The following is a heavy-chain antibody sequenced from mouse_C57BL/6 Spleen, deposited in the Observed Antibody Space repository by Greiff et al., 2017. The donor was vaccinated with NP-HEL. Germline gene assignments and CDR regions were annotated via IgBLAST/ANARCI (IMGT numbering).Heavy chain of an antibody. V-gene: IGHV7-3*01. CDR3: ARYDDYGGRSWYFDV. D-gene: IGHD2-4*01. CDR1: GFTFTDYY. J-gene: IGHJ1*03. CDR2: IRNKANGYTT. Sequence: EVQLVESGGGLVQPGGSLSLSCAASGFTFTDYYMSWVRQPPGKALEWLGFIRNKANGYTTEYSASVKGRFTISRDNSQSILYLQMNALRAEDSATYYCARYDDYGGRSWYFDVWGTGTTVTVSS.